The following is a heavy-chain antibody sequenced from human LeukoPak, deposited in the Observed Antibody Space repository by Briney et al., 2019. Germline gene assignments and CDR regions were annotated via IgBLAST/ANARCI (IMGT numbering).Heavy chain of an antibody. CDR2: ISANNGET. D-gene: IGHD2-2*01. CDR3: ARVPPSAHQLLSSDY. Sequence: GASVKVSCKASGYTFTGYYMHWVRQAPGQGLEWMGWISANNGETRYAQNFQGRVTMTTDTSTSTAYMELRSLRSDDTAVYYCARVPPSAHQLLSSDYWGQGTQVTVSS. V-gene: IGHV1-18*04. CDR1: GYTFTGYY. J-gene: IGHJ4*02.